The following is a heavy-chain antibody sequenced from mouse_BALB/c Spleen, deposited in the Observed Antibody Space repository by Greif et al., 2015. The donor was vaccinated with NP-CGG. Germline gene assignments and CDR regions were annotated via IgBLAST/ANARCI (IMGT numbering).Heavy chain of an antibody. CDR1: GFSLTSYG. D-gene: IGHD1-1*01. J-gene: IGHJ4*01. V-gene: IGHV2-6-2*01. Sequence: VMLVESGPDLVAPSQSLSITCTVSGFSLTSYGVHWVRQPPGKGLEWLVVIWSDGSTTYNSALKSRLSISKDNSKSQVFLKMNSLQTDDTAMYYRARHHYGSSYYYAMDYWGQGTSVTVSS. CDR3: ARHHYGSSYYYAMDY. CDR2: IWSDGST.